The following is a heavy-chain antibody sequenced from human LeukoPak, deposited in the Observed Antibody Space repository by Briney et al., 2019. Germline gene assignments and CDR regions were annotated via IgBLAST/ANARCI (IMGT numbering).Heavy chain of an antibody. J-gene: IGHJ4*02. CDR1: GFTSSSYG. Sequence: PGRSLRLSCAASGFTSSSYGMHWVRQAPGKGLEWVAVIWYDGSNKYYADSVKGRFTISRDNSKNTLYLQMNSLRAEDTAVYYCARARGSGSPYFGYWGQETLVTVSS. CDR2: IWYDGSNK. CDR3: ARARGSGSPYFGY. V-gene: IGHV3-33*01. D-gene: IGHD3-10*01.